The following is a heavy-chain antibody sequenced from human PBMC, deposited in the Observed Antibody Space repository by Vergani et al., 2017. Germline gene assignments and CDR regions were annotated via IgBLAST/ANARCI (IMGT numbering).Heavy chain of an antibody. D-gene: IGHD2-21*02. V-gene: IGHV3-48*01. CDR1: GFTFSSYS. J-gene: IGHJ5*02. Sequence: EVQLVESGGGLVQPGGSLRLSCVASGFTFSSYSMNWVRQAPGKGLEWVSYISSSSGTKYYADSVKGRFTISRDNAKNSLYLQMNSLRAEDTAVYYCARDSSYCGSDCYFNWFDPWGQGTLVTVSS. CDR2: ISSSSGTK. CDR3: ARDSSYCGSDCYFNWFDP.